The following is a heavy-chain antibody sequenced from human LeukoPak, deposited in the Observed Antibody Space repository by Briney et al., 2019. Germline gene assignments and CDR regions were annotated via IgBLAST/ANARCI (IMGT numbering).Heavy chain of an antibody. CDR3: ARDVAEDAFDI. CDR2: IIPILGIA. V-gene: IGHV1-69*04. Sequence: SVKVSCKASGGTFSSYTISWVRQAPGQGLEWMGRIIPILGIANYAQKFQGRVTITADKSTSTAYMELSSLRSEDTAVYYCARDVAEDAFDIWGQGTMVTVSS. CDR1: GGTFSSYT. J-gene: IGHJ3*02. D-gene: IGHD1-14*01.